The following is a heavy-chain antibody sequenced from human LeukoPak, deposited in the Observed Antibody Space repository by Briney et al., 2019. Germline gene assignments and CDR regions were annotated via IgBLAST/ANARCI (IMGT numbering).Heavy chain of an antibody. V-gene: IGHV3-21*01. J-gene: IGHJ4*02. CDR2: IANSIIHI. D-gene: IGHD2-15*01. CDR3: ARDFGGTLKTALDY. Sequence: GGSLRLSCAASGFTFSTYSMNWVRQAPGKGLEWVSSIANSIIHIYYADSVKGRFTISRDNAKNSLYLQMDSLRAEDTAVYYCARDFGGTLKTALDYWGRGTLVTVSS. CDR1: GFTFSTYS.